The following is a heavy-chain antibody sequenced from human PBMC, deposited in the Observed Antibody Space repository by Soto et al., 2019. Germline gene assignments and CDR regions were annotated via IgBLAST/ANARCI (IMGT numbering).Heavy chain of an antibody. CDR1: GFTFSSYG. J-gene: IGHJ6*02. CDR3: VKGEYYYGSGSPYYGMDV. Sequence: QVQLVESGGGVVQSGMSLRLSCAASGFTFSSYGMHWVRQAPGKGLEWVAVISYDGSNKYYADSVKGRFTISRDSSKNTLYLEMNSLRPEDTAVYYCVKGEYYYGSGSPYYGMDVWGQGTTVTVSS. V-gene: IGHV3-30*18. CDR2: ISYDGSNK. D-gene: IGHD3-10*01.